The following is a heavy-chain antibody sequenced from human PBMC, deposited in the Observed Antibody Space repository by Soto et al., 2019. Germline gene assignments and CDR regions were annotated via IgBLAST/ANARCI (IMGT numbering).Heavy chain of an antibody. V-gene: IGHV1-69*13. CDR2: IIPIFGTA. J-gene: IGHJ5*02. D-gene: IGHD3-16*01. Sequence: GASVKVSCKASGGTFSSYAISWVRQAPGQGLEWMGGIIPIFGTANYAQKFQGRVTITADESTSTAYMELSSPRSEDTAVYYCARDIGGAPPDWFDPWGQGTLVTVSS. CDR3: ARDIGGAPPDWFDP. CDR1: GGTFSSYA.